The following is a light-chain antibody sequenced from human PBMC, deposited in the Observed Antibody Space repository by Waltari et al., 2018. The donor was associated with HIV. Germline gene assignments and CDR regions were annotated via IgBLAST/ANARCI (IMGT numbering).Light chain of an antibody. J-gene: IGKJ3*01. CDR1: QSVRNY. CDR3: QQSYNIPRT. CDR2: AAA. Sequence: DIQMTQSPASLSASVADRVTITCRASQSVRNYLNWYQQKPGEAPKLLIYAAASLQSWVPSRFSGSGSGSDFTLTISSLQPEDFATYYCQQSYNIPRTFGPGTKVDIK. V-gene: IGKV1-39*01.